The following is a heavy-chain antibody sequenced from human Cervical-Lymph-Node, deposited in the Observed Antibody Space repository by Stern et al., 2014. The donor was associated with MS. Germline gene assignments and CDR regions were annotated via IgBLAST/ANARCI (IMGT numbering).Heavy chain of an antibody. J-gene: IGHJ6*04. CDR1: GGSISNADYH. D-gene: IGHD6-6*01. V-gene: IGHV4-30-4*01. Sequence: QVQLQVSGPGLVKTSQTLSLTCTVSGGSISNADYHWSWIRQPPGKGLEWIGYIHPSGSSYYNPSLKRRLNISLDASINQSSLTLSSVPAAATALYYCATSIAAGPLAGGGKGTAVTASS. CDR3: ATSIAAGPLAG. CDR2: IHPSGSS.